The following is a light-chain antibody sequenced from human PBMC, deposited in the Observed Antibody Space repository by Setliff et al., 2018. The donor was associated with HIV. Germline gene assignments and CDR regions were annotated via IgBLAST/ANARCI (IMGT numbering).Light chain of an antibody. J-gene: IGLJ1*01. CDR3: ASFTRNSLYL. V-gene: IGLV2-14*01. Sequence: QSALTQPASVSGSPGQSIIISCTGTTSDISSYGFVSWYQQHPDRAPRLLIYETIHRPSGVSSRFSGSKSGNTASLTISGLQGDDEADYYCASFTRNSLYLFGTGTKGTVL. CDR1: TSDISSYGF. CDR2: ETI.